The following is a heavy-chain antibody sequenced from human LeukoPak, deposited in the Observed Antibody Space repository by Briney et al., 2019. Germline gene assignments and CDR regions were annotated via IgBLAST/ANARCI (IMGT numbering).Heavy chain of an antibody. J-gene: IGHJ6*03. Sequence: ASVKVSCKASGYTFTSYGISWVRQAPGQGLEWMGWISAYNGNTNYAQKLQGRVTMTTDTSTSTAYMELRSLRSDDTAVYYCARTRFLEWSQGYYMDVWGKGTTVTVSS. CDR3: ARTRFLEWSQGYYMDV. CDR1: GYTFTSYG. V-gene: IGHV1-18*01. CDR2: ISAYNGNT. D-gene: IGHD3-3*01.